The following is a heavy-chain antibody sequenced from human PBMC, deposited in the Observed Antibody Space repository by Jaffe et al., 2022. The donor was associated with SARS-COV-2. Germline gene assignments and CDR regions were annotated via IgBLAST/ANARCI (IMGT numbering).Heavy chain of an antibody. J-gene: IGHJ3*02. CDR2: TNSDGSST. D-gene: IGHD2-21*01. V-gene: IGHV3-74*01. CDR1: GFTFSSYW. CDR3: VREGRHISAFDI. Sequence: EVQLVESGGGLVQPGGSLRLSCAASGFTFSSYWMHWVRQAPGKGLVWVSRTNSDGSSTSYADSVKGRFTISRDNAKNMLYLQMNSLRAEDTAVYYCVREGRHISAFDIRGQGTMVTVSS.